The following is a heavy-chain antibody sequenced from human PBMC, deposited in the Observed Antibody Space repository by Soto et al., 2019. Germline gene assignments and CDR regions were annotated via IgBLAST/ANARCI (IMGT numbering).Heavy chain of an antibody. Sequence: SETMSLTCTVSGGSISSYYWSWIRQTPEKGLEWIGYIYYSGSTYYNPSLKSRVTISVDTSKNQFSLKLSSVTAADTAVYYCARLTPGYSSGWFIDYWGQGTLVTVSS. CDR1: GGSISSYY. D-gene: IGHD6-19*01. J-gene: IGHJ4*02. CDR2: IYYSGST. CDR3: ARLTPGYSSGWFIDY. V-gene: IGHV4-30-4*01.